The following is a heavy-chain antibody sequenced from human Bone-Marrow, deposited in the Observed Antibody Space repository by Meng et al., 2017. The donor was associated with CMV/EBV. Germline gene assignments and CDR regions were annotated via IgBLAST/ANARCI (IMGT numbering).Heavy chain of an antibody. CDR3: ARSRQYQLPWDAFDL. CDR1: GFTFSRYG. V-gene: IGHV3-30*02. CDR2: IRYDGSSK. D-gene: IGHD2-2*01. Sequence: GGSLRLSCAASGFTFSRYGMHWVRQAPGKGLEWVAFIRYDGSSKYSVDSVKGRFTISRDNSKNTLYLQMNSLRAEDTALYYCARSRQYQLPWDAFDLWGQGTMVTVSS. J-gene: IGHJ3*01.